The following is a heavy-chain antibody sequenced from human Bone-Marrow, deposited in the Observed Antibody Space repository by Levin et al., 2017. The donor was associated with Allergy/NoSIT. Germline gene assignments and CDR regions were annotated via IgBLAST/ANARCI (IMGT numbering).Heavy chain of an antibody. J-gene: IGHJ4*02. Sequence: QPGGSLRLSCEASGFSFSSYEFHWVRQAPGKGLEWISYISSAAVTIHYADSVEGRFTISRDNAGNSVYLQMNSLRAEDTGLYYCARDISRVGYFSGPDYWGQGTLVTVSS. D-gene: IGHD2-2*03. CDR3: ARDISRVGYFSGPDY. CDR2: ISSAAVTI. CDR1: GFSFSSYE. V-gene: IGHV3-48*03.